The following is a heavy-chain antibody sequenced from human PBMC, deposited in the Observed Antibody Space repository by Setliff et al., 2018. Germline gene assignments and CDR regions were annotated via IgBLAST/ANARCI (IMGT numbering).Heavy chain of an antibody. V-gene: IGHV1-18*01. Sequence: GASVKVSCKASGYTFVNYGVSWVRQAPGQGVEWMGRISTYSGAIKNVPKFRDRVTMTTDASTNTAYMELRSLTSDDTAVYYCVREGVDSRSSTDYRYYMDVWGKGTTVTVSS. J-gene: IGHJ6*03. D-gene: IGHD3-22*01. CDR3: VREGVDSRSSTDYRYYMDV. CDR2: ISTYSGAI. CDR1: GYTFVNYG.